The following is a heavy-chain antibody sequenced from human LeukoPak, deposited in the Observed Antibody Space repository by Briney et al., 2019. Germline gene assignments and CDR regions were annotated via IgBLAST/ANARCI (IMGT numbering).Heavy chain of an antibody. J-gene: IGHJ3*02. CDR1: GFSFSSYG. D-gene: IGHD1-1*01. Sequence: GGSLRLSCAASGFSFSSYGMHWVRQAPGKGLEWVAYIHSDVSSKYYADSVKGRFTISRDNSKNTLYLQMNSLRAEDTAVYYCAREGGLLEGIDAFDIWGQGTMVTVSS. CDR2: IHSDVSSK. CDR3: AREGGLLEGIDAFDI. V-gene: IGHV3-30*12.